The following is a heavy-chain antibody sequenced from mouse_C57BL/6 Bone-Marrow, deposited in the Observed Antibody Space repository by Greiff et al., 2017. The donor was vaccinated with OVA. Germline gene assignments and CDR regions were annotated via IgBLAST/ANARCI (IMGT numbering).Heavy chain of an antibody. CDR2: INPNYGTT. Sequence: EVQLQQSGPELVKPGASVKISCKASGYSFTDYNMNWVKQINGKSLEWIGVINPNYGTTSYNQKFKGNATLTVDQSSSTAYMQLNSMTSEDSAVYYCELLRQGRDFDYWGQGTTLTVSS. J-gene: IGHJ2*01. D-gene: IGHD1-2*01. CDR1: GYSFTDYN. CDR3: ELLRQGRDFDY. V-gene: IGHV1-39*01.